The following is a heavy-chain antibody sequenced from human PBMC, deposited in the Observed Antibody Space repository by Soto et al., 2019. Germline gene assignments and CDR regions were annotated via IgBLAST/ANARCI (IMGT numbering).Heavy chain of an antibody. Sequence: QLLESGSGLVKPSQTLSLTCAVSGGSISSGGYSWSWIRQPPGKGLEWIGYIYHSGSTYYNPSLKSRVTISVDRSKNQFSLKLSSVTAADTAVYYCARVRVGKSGGDAFDIWGQGTMVTVSS. CDR1: GGSISSGGYS. V-gene: IGHV4-30-2*01. J-gene: IGHJ3*02. D-gene: IGHD1-26*01. CDR3: ARVRVGKSGGDAFDI. CDR2: IYHSGST.